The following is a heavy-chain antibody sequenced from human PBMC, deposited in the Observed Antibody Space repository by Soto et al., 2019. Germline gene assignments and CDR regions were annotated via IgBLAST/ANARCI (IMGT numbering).Heavy chain of an antibody. D-gene: IGHD2-2*01. CDR3: AKELASACFPLEH. CDR1: GFAFTEYA. CDR2: ISGSGGST. J-gene: IGHJ4*02. Sequence: EVQVLESGGGLVQPGGSLRLSCEASGFAFTEYAMTWVRQAPGKGLEWVSSISGSGGSTWYSDSAKGRFTISSDSSKNTVYLQMRSLRADDTAVYYCAKELASACFPLEHWGQGILVTVSS. V-gene: IGHV3-23*01.